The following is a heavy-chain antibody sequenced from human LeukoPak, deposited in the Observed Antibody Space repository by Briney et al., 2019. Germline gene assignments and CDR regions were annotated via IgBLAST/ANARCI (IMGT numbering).Heavy chain of an antibody. CDR2: INHSGST. J-gene: IGHJ3*02. Sequence: SETLSLTCAVYGGSFSGYYWSWIRQPPGKGLEWIGEINHSGSTNYNPSLKSRVTISVDTSKNQFSLKLSSVTAADTAVYYCARVKGSSGWYRDAFDIWGQGTMVTVSS. CDR1: GGSFSGYY. V-gene: IGHV4-34*01. CDR3: ARVKGSSGWYRDAFDI. D-gene: IGHD6-19*01.